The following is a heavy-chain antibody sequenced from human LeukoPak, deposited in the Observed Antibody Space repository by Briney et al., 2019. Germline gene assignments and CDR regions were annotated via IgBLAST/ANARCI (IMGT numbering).Heavy chain of an antibody. CDR2: ISYDGSNK. CDR1: GFTFGSYA. J-gene: IGHJ4*02. V-gene: IGHV3-30*01. Sequence: GGSLRLSCAASGFTFGSYAMHWVRQAPGKGLEWVAVISYDGSNKYYADSVKGRFTISGDNSKNTLYLQMNSLRAEDTAVYYCARVGDGYNYFPDYWGQGTLVTVSS. D-gene: IGHD5-24*01. CDR3: ARVGDGYNYFPDY.